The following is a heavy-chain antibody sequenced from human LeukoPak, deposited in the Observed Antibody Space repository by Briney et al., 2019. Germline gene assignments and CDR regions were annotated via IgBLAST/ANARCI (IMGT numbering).Heavy chain of an antibody. CDR1: GYSISRGYY. J-gene: IGHJ5*02. CDR2: IYHSGST. V-gene: IGHV4-38-2*02. CDR3: ARQEAYYDILTGYMTKWFDP. Sequence: SETLSLTCTVSGYSISRGYYWGWIRQPPGQGLEWIGGIYHSGSTYYNPSLKSRVTISVDTSKNHFSLELSSVTAADTAVYHCARQEAYYDILTGYMTKWFDPWGQGTLVTVSS. D-gene: IGHD3-9*01.